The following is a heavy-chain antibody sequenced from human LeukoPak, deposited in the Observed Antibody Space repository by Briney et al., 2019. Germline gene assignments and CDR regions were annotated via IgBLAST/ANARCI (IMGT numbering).Heavy chain of an antibody. D-gene: IGHD5-18*01. CDR2: IQQDGSEK. V-gene: IGHV3-7*01. CDR1: GFTFKAYL. CDR3: ARLRYTYGKNFDY. Sequence: TGGSLRLSCEASGFTFKAYLMSWVRQAPGTGLEWVANIQQDGSEKNYVDSVKGRFTISRDNARNSLYLEMNSLRAEDTAVYYCARLRYTYGKNFDYWGQGTLVTVSS. J-gene: IGHJ4*02.